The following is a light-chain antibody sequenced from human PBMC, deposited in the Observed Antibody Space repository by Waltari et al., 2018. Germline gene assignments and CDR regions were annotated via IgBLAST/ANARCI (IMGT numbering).Light chain of an antibody. CDR2: DVS. V-gene: IGLV2-14*03. CDR1: SGEIGRQHF. J-gene: IGLJ1*01. Sequence: QSALTQPASVSGSPGQSITISCTGTSGEIGRQHFVSWYQQHPGKAPRLMIFDVSNRPSGVSDRFSGSKSGNAASLTISGLQAEDEADYYCSTYSPSGTPYVFGTGTEVTVL. CDR3: STYSPSGTPYV.